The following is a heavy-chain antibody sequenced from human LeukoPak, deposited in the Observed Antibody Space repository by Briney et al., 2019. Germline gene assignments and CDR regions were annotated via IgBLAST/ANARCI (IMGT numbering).Heavy chain of an antibody. CDR2: ISYDGSNK. Sequence: PGGSLRLSCAASGFTFSSYGMHWVRQAPGKGLEWVAVISYDGSNKYYADSVKGRFTISRDNSKNTLYLQMNSLRAEDTAVYYCAKPSSITGTTLAFDYWGQGTLVTVSS. D-gene: IGHD1-20*01. CDR1: GFTFSSYG. CDR3: AKPSSITGTTLAFDY. V-gene: IGHV3-30*18. J-gene: IGHJ4*02.